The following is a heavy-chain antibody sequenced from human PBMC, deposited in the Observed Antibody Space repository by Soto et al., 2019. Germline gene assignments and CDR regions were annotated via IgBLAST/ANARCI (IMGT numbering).Heavy chain of an antibody. CDR1: GFTFSSYG. CDR3: AKEGGFGP. CDR2: ISYDGSNK. D-gene: IGHD3-16*01. Sequence: QVQLVESGGGVVQPGRSLRLSCAASGFTFSSYGMHWVRQAPGKGLEWVAVISYDGSNKYYADSVKGRFTISRDNSKNTLYLQMNSLRAEDTAVYYCAKEGGFGPWGQGTLVTVSS. V-gene: IGHV3-30*18. J-gene: IGHJ5*02.